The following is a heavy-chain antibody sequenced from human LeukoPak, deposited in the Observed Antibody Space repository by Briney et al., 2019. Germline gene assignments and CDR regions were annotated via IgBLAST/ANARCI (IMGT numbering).Heavy chain of an antibody. D-gene: IGHD6-19*01. CDR3: ARDSSGWYHWFGP. CDR2: ISGSGGST. Sequence: PGGSLRLSCAGSGFTFSSHGMHWVRQAPGKGLEWVSAISGSGGSTYYADSVKGRFTISRDNSKNSLYLQMNSLRAEDTAVYYCARDSSGWYHWFGPWGQGTLVTVSS. V-gene: IGHV3-23*01. J-gene: IGHJ5*02. CDR1: GFTFSSHG.